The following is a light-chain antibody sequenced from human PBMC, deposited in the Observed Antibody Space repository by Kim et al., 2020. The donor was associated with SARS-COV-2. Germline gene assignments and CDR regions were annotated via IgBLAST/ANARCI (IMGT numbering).Light chain of an antibody. CDR2: KAS. V-gene: IGKV1-5*03. CDR3: QQYNSYVFT. J-gene: IGKJ3*01. CDR1: QSISSW. Sequence: ASVGDRVTITCRASQSISSWLAWYQQKPGKAPKLLIYKASSLESGVPSRFSGSRSGTEFTLTISSLQPDDFATYYCQQYNSYVFTFGPGTKVDIK.